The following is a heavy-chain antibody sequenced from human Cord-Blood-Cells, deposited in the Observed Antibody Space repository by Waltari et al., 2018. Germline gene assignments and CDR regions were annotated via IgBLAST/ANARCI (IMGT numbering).Heavy chain of an antibody. D-gene: IGHD6-6*01. CDR2: MNPTSGNT. CDR1: GYTFTSYD. CDR3: ARRGPYSSSSPNVYYYYGMDV. Sequence: QVQLVQSGAEVKKPGASVKVSCKASGYTFTSYDINWVRQATGQGLEWMGWMNPTSGNTGDAQKCQGRVTMTRNTSISTAYMELSSLRSEDTAVYYCARRGPYSSSSPNVYYYYGMDVWGQGTTVTVSS. J-gene: IGHJ6*02. V-gene: IGHV1-8*01.